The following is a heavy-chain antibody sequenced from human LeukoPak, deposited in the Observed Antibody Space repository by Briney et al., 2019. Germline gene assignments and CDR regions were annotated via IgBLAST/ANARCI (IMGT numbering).Heavy chain of an antibody. CDR3: ARAGAARYSRWRFDP. J-gene: IGHJ5*02. D-gene: IGHD6-6*01. Sequence: ASVKVSCKASGYTFTSYGISWVRQAPGQGLEWMGWISAYNGNTNYAQKLQGRVTMTTDTSTSTAYMELRSLRSDDTAVYYCARAGAARYSRWRFDPWGQGTLVTVSS. V-gene: IGHV1-18*01. CDR1: GYTFTSYG. CDR2: ISAYNGNT.